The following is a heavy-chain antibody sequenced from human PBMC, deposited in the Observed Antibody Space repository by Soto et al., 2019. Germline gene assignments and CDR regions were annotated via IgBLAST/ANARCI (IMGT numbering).Heavy chain of an antibody. CDR1: GYTFFTYD. CDR3: ARHHGPTTSENWFDP. CDR2: ISTYSGDT. J-gene: IGHJ5*02. V-gene: IGHV1-18*01. Sequence: ASVKVYCNASGYTFFTYDISWVRQAPGQGLEWMGWISTYSGDTKYAQKFQGRVTMTTDTSTTTAYLELRSLRSDDTAVYYCARHHGPTTSENWFDPWGQGTLVTVSS. D-gene: IGHD5-12*01.